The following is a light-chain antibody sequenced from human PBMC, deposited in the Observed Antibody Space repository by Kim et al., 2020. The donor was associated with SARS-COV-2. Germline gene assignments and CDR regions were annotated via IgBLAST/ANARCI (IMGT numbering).Light chain of an antibody. V-gene: IGLV2-14*03. CDR1: SRDVGGYNY. CDR2: DAS. Sequence: GQSITTSCTGTSRDVGGYNYISWYHKLTGKAPKLMIYDASNRPSGVSNRFSGSKSGNTASLTISGLQAVDEADYYCSSYTSSTTLVFGGGTQLTVL. CDR3: SSYTSSTTLV. J-gene: IGLJ3*02.